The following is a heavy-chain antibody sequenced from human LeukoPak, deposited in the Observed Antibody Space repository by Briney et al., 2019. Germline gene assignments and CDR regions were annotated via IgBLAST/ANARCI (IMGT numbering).Heavy chain of an antibody. Sequence: PSETLSLTCTVSGGSISSGDYYWGWIRQPPGKGLEWIGYIYYSGSTYYNPSLKSRVTISVDTSKNQFSLKLSSVTAADTAVYYCARALYDYVWGSYRPHWFDPWGQGTLVTVSS. CDR1: GGSISSGDYY. D-gene: IGHD3-16*02. CDR3: ARALYDYVWGSYRPHWFDP. V-gene: IGHV4-30-4*01. CDR2: IYYSGST. J-gene: IGHJ5*02.